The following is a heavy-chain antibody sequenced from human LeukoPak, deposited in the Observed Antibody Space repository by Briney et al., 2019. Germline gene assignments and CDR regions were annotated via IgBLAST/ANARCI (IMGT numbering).Heavy chain of an antibody. J-gene: IGHJ4*02. Sequence: TGGSLRLSCAASGFTFSSYAMSWVRQAPGKGLEWVSAISGSGGSTYYADSVKGRFTISRDNSKNTLYLQMNSLRAEDTAVYYCAKDHRPYSSSLMGFDYWGQGTLVTVSS. D-gene: IGHD6-13*01. CDR3: AKDHRPYSSSLMGFDY. CDR2: ISGSGGST. CDR1: GFTFSSYA. V-gene: IGHV3-23*01.